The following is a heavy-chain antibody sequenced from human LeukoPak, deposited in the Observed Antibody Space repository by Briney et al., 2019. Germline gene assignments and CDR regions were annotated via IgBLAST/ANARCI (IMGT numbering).Heavy chain of an antibody. Sequence: GGSLRLSCAVSGFIFIDYWMAWVRQAPGRGLEWVANIRPDGHDKYYVEFVRGRFTIYRDNAQNSLSLQIDSLRVEDSAVYQWGRWGITAALDRWGQGTLVSVAS. CDR1: GFIFIDYW. CDR2: IRPDGHDK. D-gene: IGHD2-2*01. J-gene: IGHJ5*02. CDR3: GRWGITAALDR. V-gene: IGHV3-7*01.